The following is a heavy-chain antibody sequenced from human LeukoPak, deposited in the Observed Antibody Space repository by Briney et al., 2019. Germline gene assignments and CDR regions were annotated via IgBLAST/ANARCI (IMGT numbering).Heavy chain of an antibody. V-gene: IGHV3-30-3*01. CDR1: GFTFSSYA. CDR2: ISYDGSNK. CDR3: ARDPPPAASYGMDV. J-gene: IGHJ6*02. Sequence: PGGSLRLSCAASGFTFSSYAMHWVRQAPGKGLEWVAVISYDGSNKYYADSVKGRFTVSRDNSKNTLYLQMNSLRAEDTAVYYCARDPPPAASYGMDVWGQGTTVTVSS. D-gene: IGHD2-2*01.